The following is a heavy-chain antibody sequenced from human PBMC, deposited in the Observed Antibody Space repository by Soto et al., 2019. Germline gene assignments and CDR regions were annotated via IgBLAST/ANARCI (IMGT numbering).Heavy chain of an antibody. V-gene: IGHV3-30*18. CDR1: GFTFSSYG. CDR3: AKDLRMITFGGYFDY. J-gene: IGHJ4*02. D-gene: IGHD3-16*01. CDR2: ISYEGSNK. Sequence: QVQLVESGGGVVQPGRSLRLSCAASGFTFSSYGMHWVRQAPGKGLEWVAVISYEGSNKYYADSVKGRFTISRDNSKNTLYLQMNSLRAEDTAVYYCAKDLRMITFGGYFDYWGQGTLVTVSS.